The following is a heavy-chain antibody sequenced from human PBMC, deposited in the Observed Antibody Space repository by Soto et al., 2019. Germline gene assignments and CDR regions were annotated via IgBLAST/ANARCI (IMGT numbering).Heavy chain of an antibody. J-gene: IGHJ4*02. D-gene: IGHD3-22*01. V-gene: IGHV3-48*02. CDR1: GFTFSSYS. CDR2: ISSSSSTI. Sequence: EVQLVESGGGLVQPGGSLRLSCAASGFTFSSYSMNWVRQAPGKGLEWVSYISSSSSTIDYADSVKGRFTISRDNAKNSLYLQMNSLRDEDTAVYYCARGVMGYDSSGYHNWGQGTLVTVSS. CDR3: ARGVMGYDSSGYHN.